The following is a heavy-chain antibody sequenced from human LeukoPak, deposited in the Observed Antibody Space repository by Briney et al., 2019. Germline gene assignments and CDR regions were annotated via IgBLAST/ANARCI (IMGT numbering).Heavy chain of an antibody. CDR3: ARDGLHTAHFDY. D-gene: IGHD5-18*01. CDR1: GFTFSSYA. CDR2: VSASSNI. J-gene: IGHJ4*02. V-gene: IGHV3-48*02. Sequence: QPGGSLRLSCAASGFTFSSYAMSWVRQAPGKGLQWVSTVSASSNIHYSDSVKGRFTISRDNARNSLYLQMNSLRDEDTAVYYCARDGLHTAHFDYWGQGTLVTVSS.